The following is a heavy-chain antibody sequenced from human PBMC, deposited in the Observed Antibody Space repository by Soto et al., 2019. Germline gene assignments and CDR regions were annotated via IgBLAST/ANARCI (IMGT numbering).Heavy chain of an antibody. CDR1: GGPFSSYA. V-gene: IGHV1-69*01. CDR2: IIPKIGVA. D-gene: IGHD7-27*01. CDR3: VRGGGQLWNLIDN. Sequence: QVRLVQSGAEMKKPGSSVQVSCKTTGGPFSSYAVSWVRQAPGQGLEWMGGIIPKIGVAQYAQRSQGRVTNTADVSTSTTYMEINSLTSEDKAVYYCVRGGGQLWNLIDNWGQGTLVTVSP. J-gene: IGHJ4*02.